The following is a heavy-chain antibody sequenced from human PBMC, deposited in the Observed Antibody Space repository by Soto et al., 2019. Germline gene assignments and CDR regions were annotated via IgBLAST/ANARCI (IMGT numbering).Heavy chain of an antibody. Sequence: ASVEVSCKASGDTLISCYRRWVRQAPGQGLEWMGIFNPTSGSTNYAQKFQGRVTLTMDTSTRTVYMELSSLRFDDTAVYYCARDLAAGDYWGQGTLVTVSS. CDR3: ARDLAAGDY. D-gene: IGHD6-13*01. J-gene: IGHJ4*02. CDR2: FNPTSGST. V-gene: IGHV1-46*01. CDR1: GDTLISCY.